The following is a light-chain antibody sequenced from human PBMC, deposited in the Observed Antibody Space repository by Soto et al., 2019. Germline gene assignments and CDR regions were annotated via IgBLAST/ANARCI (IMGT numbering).Light chain of an antibody. J-gene: IGKJ2*01. CDR1: QSVNSF. Sequence: EIVLTQSPATLSLSPGERATLSCRASQSVNSFLAWYQQKPGQAPRLLIYDASNRATGIPARFSGGGSGTDFNLTISSLEPEDFAVYYCQQRDNWPTFGQGTKLEIK. V-gene: IGKV3-11*01. CDR2: DAS. CDR3: QQRDNWPT.